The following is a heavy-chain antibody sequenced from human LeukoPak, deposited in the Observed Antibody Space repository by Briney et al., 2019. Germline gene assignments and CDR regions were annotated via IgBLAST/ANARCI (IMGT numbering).Heavy chain of an antibody. Sequence: GGSLRLSCAASGFTFSTSWMSWVRQAPGKGLEWVAVISYDGSNKYYADSVKGRFTISRDNSKNTLYLQMNSLRAEDTAVYYCAKDGLDTAMAPNYGMDVWGQGTTVTVSS. J-gene: IGHJ6*02. CDR2: ISYDGSNK. CDR1: GFTFSTSW. V-gene: IGHV3-30*18. D-gene: IGHD5-18*01. CDR3: AKDGLDTAMAPNYGMDV.